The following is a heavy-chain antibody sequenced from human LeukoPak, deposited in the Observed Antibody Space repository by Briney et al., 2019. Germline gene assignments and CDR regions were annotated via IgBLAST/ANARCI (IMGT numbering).Heavy chain of an antibody. CDR3: ARDLGSSGSYFDY. CDR1: GFTVSSNY. CDR2: IYSGGSA. Sequence: GGSLRLSCAASGFTVSSNYMSWVRQAPGKGLEWVSVIYSGGSAYYTDSVKGRFTFSRDNSKNTLYLQMNRLRPEDTALYYCARDLGSSGSYFDYWGQGTLVTVSS. D-gene: IGHD6-19*01. J-gene: IGHJ4*02. V-gene: IGHV3-66*02.